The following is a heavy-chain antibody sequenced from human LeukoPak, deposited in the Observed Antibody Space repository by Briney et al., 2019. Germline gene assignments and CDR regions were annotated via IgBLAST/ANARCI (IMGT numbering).Heavy chain of an antibody. CDR3: AKGQQLVLYYYGMDV. CDR1: GFTFDDYA. J-gene: IGHJ6*02. V-gene: IGHV3-9*01. CDR2: ISWNSGSI. Sequence: GRSLRLSCAASGFTFDDYAMHWVRQAPGKGLEWVSGISWNSGSIGYADSVEGRFTISRDNAKNSLYLQMNSLRAEDTALYYCAKGQQLVLYYYGMDVWGQGTTVTVSS. D-gene: IGHD6-13*01.